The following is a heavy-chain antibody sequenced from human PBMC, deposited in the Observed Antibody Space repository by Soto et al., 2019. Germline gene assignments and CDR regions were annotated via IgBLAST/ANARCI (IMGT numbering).Heavy chain of an antibody. Sequence: GESLKISCKGSGYSFTSYWIGWVRQMPGKGLEWMGIIYPGDSDTRYSPSFQGQVTISADKSISTAYLKWSSLKASDTAMYYGARLSAGVMATMWGYDFDYWGQGTMVTVSS. CDR2: IYPGDSDT. D-gene: IGHD2-21*01. CDR3: ARLSAGVMATMWGYDFDY. J-gene: IGHJ4*02. V-gene: IGHV5-51*01. CDR1: GYSFTSYW.